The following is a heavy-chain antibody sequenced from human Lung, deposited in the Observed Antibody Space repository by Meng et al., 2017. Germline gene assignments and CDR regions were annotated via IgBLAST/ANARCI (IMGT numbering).Heavy chain of an antibody. CDR3: ARGPTTMAHDFDY. D-gene: IGHD4-11*01. CDR1: GGSFSDYY. V-gene: IGHV4-34*01. J-gene: IGHJ4*02. CDR2: INHSGST. Sequence: QLQHLCAGLLKPSETLSPTCVFSGGSFSDYYWSWIRQPPGKGLEWIGEINHSGSTNYNPSLESRATISVDTSQNNLSLKLSSVTAADSAVYYCARGPTTMAHDFDYWGQGTLSPSPQ.